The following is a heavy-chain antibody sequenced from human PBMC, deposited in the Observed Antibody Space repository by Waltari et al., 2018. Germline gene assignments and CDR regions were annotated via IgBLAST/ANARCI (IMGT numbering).Heavy chain of an antibody. J-gene: IGHJ4*02. CDR2: VYGGGRT. CDR1: GDSMSSTYW. CDR3: ARDRGRGLYLDS. D-gene: IGHD5-12*01. Sequence: QLQLQESGPGLVKPSGTLSLTCGVSGDSMSSTYWWSWVRQPPGKGRGWIGQVYGGGRTNYNPSFASRVTVALDTYNKQFSLTVTSATAADTAVYHCARDRGRGLYLDSWGPGLLVTVSP. V-gene: IGHV4-4*02.